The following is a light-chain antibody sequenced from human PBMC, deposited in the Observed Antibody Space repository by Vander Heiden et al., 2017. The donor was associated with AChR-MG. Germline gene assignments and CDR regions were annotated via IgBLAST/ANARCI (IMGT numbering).Light chain of an antibody. CDR2: GNT. J-gene: IGLJ2*01. Sequence: QSVLTPPPSVSGAPGQRVTISCTGSSSTIGGHYDVHWYQQLPGPAPKPLIYGNTNRPSGVPDRFSGSKSGTSASLAITGLQAEDEADYYCQSYDSSLSVVFGGGTKLTVL. CDR1: SSTIGGHYD. V-gene: IGLV1-40*01. CDR3: QSYDSSLSVV.